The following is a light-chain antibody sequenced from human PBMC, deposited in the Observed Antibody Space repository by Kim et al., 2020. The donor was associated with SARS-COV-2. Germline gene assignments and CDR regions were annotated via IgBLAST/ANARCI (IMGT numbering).Light chain of an antibody. CDR1: QGVSSW. CDR3: QQAQSYPLT. V-gene: IGKV1D-12*01. Sequence: ASVGNRVTMTCRARQGVSSWLAWYQQKPRKAPKLRIYVASSLQSGDPSRFSGSRSGTDFTLTINSLEPEDSATYYCQQAQSYPLTFGGGTKVDSK. CDR2: VAS. J-gene: IGKJ4*01.